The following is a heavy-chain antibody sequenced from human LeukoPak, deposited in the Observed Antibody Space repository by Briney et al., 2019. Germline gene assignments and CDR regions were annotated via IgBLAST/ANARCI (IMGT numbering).Heavy chain of an antibody. Sequence: GGSLRLSCAASGFTFSSYSMNWVRQAPGKGLEWVSSISSSSSYIYYADSVKGRFAISRDNAKNSLYLQMNSLRAEDTAVYYCARDRVVVPAAIWTDWGGYYGMDVWGQGTTVTVSS. CDR2: ISSSSSYI. J-gene: IGHJ6*02. D-gene: IGHD2-2*01. CDR1: GFTFSSYS. V-gene: IGHV3-21*01. CDR3: ARDRVVVPAAIWTDWGGYYGMDV.